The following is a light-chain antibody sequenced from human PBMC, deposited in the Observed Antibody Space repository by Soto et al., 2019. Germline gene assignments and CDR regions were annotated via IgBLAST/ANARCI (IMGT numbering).Light chain of an antibody. V-gene: IGKV1-39*01. CDR2: SAS. J-gene: IGKJ2*01. CDR3: QQSHSTPYT. CDR1: QTIDSY. Sequence: DIQMTQSPSSLRASVGDRVTITCRASQTIDSYLNWYQQKPGKAPNLLIYSASSLQSGVPSRFSGSRFGTGFTLTISNLQPEDFATYFCQQSHSTPYTFGQGTKLEI.